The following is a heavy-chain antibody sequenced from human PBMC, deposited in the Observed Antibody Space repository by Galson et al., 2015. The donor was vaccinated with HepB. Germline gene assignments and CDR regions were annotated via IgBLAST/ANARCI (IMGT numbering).Heavy chain of an antibody. CDR3: ARDWNWGLDY. D-gene: IGHD7-27*01. CDR1: GFTFSPIW. Sequence: SLRLSCAASGFTFSPIWMSWVRQAPGKGLEWVANIKGDGSEEYYVDSVKGRFPISRDNARNSLYLQMNSLTAEDTALYYCARDWNWGLDYWGQGTLVTVSS. V-gene: IGHV3-7*03. J-gene: IGHJ4*02. CDR2: IKGDGSEE.